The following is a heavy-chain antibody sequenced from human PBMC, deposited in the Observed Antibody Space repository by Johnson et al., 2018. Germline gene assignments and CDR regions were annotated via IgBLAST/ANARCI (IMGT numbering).Heavy chain of an antibody. CDR1: GFTFSSYG. D-gene: IGHD3-22*01. CDR2: ISYDGSNK. V-gene: IGHV3-30*18. CDR3: AKDINYYDSSGYYYYYYMDV. J-gene: IGHJ6*03. Sequence: VQLVESGGGVVQXGRSXRLXCAASGFTFSSYGMHWVRQAPGKGLEWVAVISYDGSNKYYADYVKGRFTIPRDNSKNTLYLQMKSLRAEDTAVYYCAKDINYYDSSGYYYYYYMDVWGKGTTVTVSS.